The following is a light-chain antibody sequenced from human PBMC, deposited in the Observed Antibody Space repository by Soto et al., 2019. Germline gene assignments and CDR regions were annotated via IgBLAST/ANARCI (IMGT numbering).Light chain of an antibody. J-gene: IGKJ4*01. CDR2: GAS. Sequence: EIVMTQSPATLSVSPGERATLSCRASQSVRSNLAWYQQKPGQAPRLLIYGASTRATGIAARFSGSGSGTEFTLTISSLQSEDFAVYYCQQYNKWPLTFGGGTKVEIK. CDR1: QSVRSN. V-gene: IGKV3-15*01. CDR3: QQYNKWPLT.